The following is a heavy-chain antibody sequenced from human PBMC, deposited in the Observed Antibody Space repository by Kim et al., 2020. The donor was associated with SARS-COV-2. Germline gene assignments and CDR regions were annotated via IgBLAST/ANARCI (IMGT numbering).Heavy chain of an antibody. D-gene: IGHD6-13*01. Sequence: SVKVSCKASGGTFSSYAISWVRQAPGQGLEWMGGIIPIFGTANYAQKFQGRVTITADESTSTAYMELSSLRSEDTAVYYCARGYVRDLAAAGREGTFSYWGQGTLVTVSS. CDR3: ARGYVRDLAAAGREGTFSY. CDR1: GGTFSSYA. CDR2: IIPIFGTA. J-gene: IGHJ4*02. V-gene: IGHV1-69*13.